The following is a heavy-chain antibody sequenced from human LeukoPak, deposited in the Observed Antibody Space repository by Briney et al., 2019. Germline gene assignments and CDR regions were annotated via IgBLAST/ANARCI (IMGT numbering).Heavy chain of an antibody. CDR3: ARRVGAAPPRLSYYMDV. Sequence: AETLSLTCAVYGGSFSGYYWSWIRQPPGKGLEWIEEINHSGSTNYNPSLKSRVTISVDTSKNQFSLKLSSVTAADTAVYYCARRVGAAPPRLSYYMDVWGKGTTVTVSS. CDR2: INHSGST. J-gene: IGHJ6*03. CDR1: GGSFSGYY. V-gene: IGHV4-34*01. D-gene: IGHD6-6*01.